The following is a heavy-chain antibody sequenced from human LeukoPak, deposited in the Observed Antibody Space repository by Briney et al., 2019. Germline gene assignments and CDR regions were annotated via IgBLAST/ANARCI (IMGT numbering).Heavy chain of an antibody. Sequence: QPGGSLRLSCAAPGFTFSSYGMHWVRQAPGKGLEWVAFIRYDGSNKYYADSVKGRFTISRDNSKNTLYLQMNSLRAEDTAVYYCAKVSKSSSSPYYFDYWGQGTLVTVSS. D-gene: IGHD6-6*01. CDR2: IRYDGSNK. CDR1: GFTFSSYG. J-gene: IGHJ4*02. V-gene: IGHV3-30*02. CDR3: AKVSKSSSSPYYFDY.